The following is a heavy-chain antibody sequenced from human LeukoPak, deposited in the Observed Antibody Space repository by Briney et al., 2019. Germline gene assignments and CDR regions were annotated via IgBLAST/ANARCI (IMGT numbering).Heavy chain of an antibody. CDR1: GGSISSSSYY. CDR3: ARDGGSGYDPADFQL. V-gene: IGHV4-61*01. CDR2: IYYSGST. Sequence: PSETLSLTCTVSGGSISSSSYYWGWIRQPPGKGLEWIGYIYYSGSTNYNPSLKSRVTISVDTSKNQVSLKLRSVTAADTAVYYCARDGGSGYDPADFQLWGQGTLVTVSS. J-gene: IGHJ1*01. D-gene: IGHD5-12*01.